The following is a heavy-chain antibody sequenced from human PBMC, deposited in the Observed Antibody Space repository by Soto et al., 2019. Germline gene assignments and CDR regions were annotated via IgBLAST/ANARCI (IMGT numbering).Heavy chain of an antibody. CDR1: GFTFSSYA. CDR2: ISHDGINK. Sequence: GGSLRLSCAASGFTFSSYAMNWVRQAPGKGLEWVALISHDGINKYYADSVRGRFTISRDSSTNTLYLQMNSLRAADTAVYYCGRCTSTSCHLGSDYWRQGTLVTVSS. CDR3: GRCTSTSCHLGSDY. J-gene: IGHJ4*02. D-gene: IGHD2-2*01. V-gene: IGHV3-30-3*01.